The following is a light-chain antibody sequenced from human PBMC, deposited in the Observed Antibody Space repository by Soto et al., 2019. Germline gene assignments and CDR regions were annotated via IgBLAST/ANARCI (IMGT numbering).Light chain of an antibody. CDR1: SSDVGRYNF. Sequence: QSVLTQPASVSGSPGQSITISCTGTSSDVGRYNFVSWYQQHPGKAPKLMIYEVTNRPSGISNRFSGSKSGNTASLTISGLQAEDEAHYYCSSYTSSSNMGLFGGGTKVTVL. V-gene: IGLV2-14*01. CDR2: EVT. J-gene: IGLJ2*01. CDR3: SSYTSSSNMGL.